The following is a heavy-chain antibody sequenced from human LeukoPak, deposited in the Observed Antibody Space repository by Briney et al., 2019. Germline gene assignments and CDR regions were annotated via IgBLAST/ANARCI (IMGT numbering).Heavy chain of an antibody. CDR1: GGSISTSRDY. J-gene: IGHJ6*03. V-gene: IGHV4-39*01. D-gene: IGHD7-27*01. CDR2: MFYSGST. CDR3: ARHFTGYYYYIDL. Sequence: SETLSLTCTVSGGSISTSRDYWGWVRQPPGKGLDWIGTMFYSGSTYYNPSLKSRVTISADTSKNQFSLKLTSVTAADTAVYYCARHFTGYYYYIDLWGKGTTVTVSS.